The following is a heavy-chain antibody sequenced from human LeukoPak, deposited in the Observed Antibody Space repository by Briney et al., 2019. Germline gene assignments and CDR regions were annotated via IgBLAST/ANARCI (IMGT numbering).Heavy chain of an antibody. CDR1: GGSISSYY. J-gene: IGHJ5*02. V-gene: IGHV4-4*07. Sequence: PSETLSLTCTVSGGSISSYYWSWIRQPPGKGLEWIGRIYTSGSTNYNPSLKSRVTMSVDTSKNQFSLKLSSVTAADTAVYYCARDRDYGGKGWFDPWGQGTLVTVSS. CDR3: ARDRDYGGKGWFDP. D-gene: IGHD4-23*01. CDR2: IYTSGST.